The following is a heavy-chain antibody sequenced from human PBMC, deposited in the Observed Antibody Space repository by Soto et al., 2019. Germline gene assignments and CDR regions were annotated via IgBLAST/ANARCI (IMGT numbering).Heavy chain of an antibody. Sequence: PSETRSRTCTASGGSISSSSYFWGWVRQPPGKGLEWIGSIYYSGSTYYNPSLKRRVAIFVDTSKNHFSLKLSAVPAAVTAVYFCARHLGEGYFDYCGQGTTVTVSS. CDR3: ARHLGEGYFDY. V-gene: IGHV4-39*01. CDR2: IYYSGST. CDR1: GGSISSSSYF. J-gene: IGHJ4*02.